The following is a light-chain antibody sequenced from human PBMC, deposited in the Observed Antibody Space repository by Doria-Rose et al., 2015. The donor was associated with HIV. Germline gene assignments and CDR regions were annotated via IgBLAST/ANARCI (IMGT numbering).Light chain of an antibody. CDR2: DGS. Sequence: TQSPGTLSLSPGERATLSCRASQSFSSTYLAWYQQKSGQAPSLLIYDGSTRATGIPDRFSASGSGADFTLTINRLEPEDFALYYCHQYGTSWTFGQGTKVEI. V-gene: IGKV3-20*01. J-gene: IGKJ1*01. CDR3: HQYGTSWT. CDR1: QSFSSTY.